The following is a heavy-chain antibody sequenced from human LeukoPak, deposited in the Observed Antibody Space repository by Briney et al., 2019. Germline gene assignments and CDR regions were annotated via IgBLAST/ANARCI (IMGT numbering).Heavy chain of an antibody. CDR2: IYPGDSDI. CDR1: GYTFTSYW. V-gene: IGHV5-51*01. D-gene: IGHD6-19*01. CDR3: VRRDSSGWYYFDY. Sequence: PGESLKISCKGSGYTFTSYWIAWVRQMPGKGLEWMGIIYPGDSDIRYSPSFRGQVIISADKSISTAYLQWSSLKASDTAMYYCVRRDSSGWYYFDYWGQGTLVTVPS. J-gene: IGHJ4*02.